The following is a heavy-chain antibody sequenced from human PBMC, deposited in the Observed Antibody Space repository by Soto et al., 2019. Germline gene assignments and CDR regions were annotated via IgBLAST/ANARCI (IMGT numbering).Heavy chain of an antibody. CDR3: ARDSGTSDS. Sequence: PVVFLSICHAASVFAVSPGGMRFVRQAPGKGLGWVANIKQDGSETYYVDSVKGRFTISRDNAKNTLYRQMNSLRDEGTAVYYCARDSGTSDSGGQGTLVSVSS. J-gene: IGHJ5*01. D-gene: IGHD1-1*01. CDR2: IKQDGSET. CDR1: VFAVSPGG. V-gene: IGHV3-7*01.